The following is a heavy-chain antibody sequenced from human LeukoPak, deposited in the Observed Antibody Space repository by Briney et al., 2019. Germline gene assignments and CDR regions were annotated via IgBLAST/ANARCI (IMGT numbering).Heavy chain of an antibody. CDR3: ARGAGTIFGVIRFAFDI. D-gene: IGHD3-3*01. Sequence: SETLSLTCTVSGGSVSSGSYYWSWIRQPPGKGLEWIGYIYYSGSSNYNPSLKSRVTISVDTSKNQFSLKLSSVTAADTAVYYCARGAGTIFGVIRFAFDIWGQGTMVTVSS. V-gene: IGHV4-61*01. CDR2: IYYSGSS. J-gene: IGHJ3*02. CDR1: GGSVSSGSYY.